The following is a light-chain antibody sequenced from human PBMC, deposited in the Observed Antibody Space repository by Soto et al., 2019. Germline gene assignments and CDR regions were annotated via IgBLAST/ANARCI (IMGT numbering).Light chain of an antibody. V-gene: IGKV3-20*01. J-gene: IGKJ2*01. CDR1: QSISASF. CDR2: ATS. Sequence: EIVLTQSPGTLSLSPGERATLSCRASQSISASFLAWYQRKPGQPHRLLIYATSTRATGIPERFSGSWSGTDFVLTISGLEPEDFAVYYCHQYDNSPYTFGQGTNLEIK. CDR3: HQYDNSPYT.